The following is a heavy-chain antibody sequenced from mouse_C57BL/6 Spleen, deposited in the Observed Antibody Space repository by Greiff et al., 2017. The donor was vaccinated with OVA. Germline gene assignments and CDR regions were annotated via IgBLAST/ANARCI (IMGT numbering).Heavy chain of an antibody. CDR1: GFTFSDYG. CDR2: ISSGSSTN. J-gene: IGHJ2*01. V-gene: IGHV5-17*01. CDR3: ARQTYYDYFDY. D-gene: IGHD1-1*01. Sequence: EVKLMESGGGLVKPGGSLKLSCAASGFTFSDYGMHWVRQAPEEGLEWVAYISSGSSTNYYADTVKGRFTISKDNAKDTLFLQMTSLRSEDTAMYYYARQTYYDYFDYWGQGTTLTVSS.